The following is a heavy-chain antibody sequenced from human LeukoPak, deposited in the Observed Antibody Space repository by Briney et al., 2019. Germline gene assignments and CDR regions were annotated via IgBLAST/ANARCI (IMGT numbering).Heavy chain of an antibody. V-gene: IGHV3-53*01. D-gene: IGHD3-16*01. CDR3: ARGVGDPPLCVDV. J-gene: IGHJ6*02. Sequence: GGSLRLSCAASGFSVDGNYMNWVRQAPGKVPGWVSFIHSAAGTYYADSVKGRFTISRDTSKNTLYLEMKSLRVEDTAVYYCARGVGDPPLCVDVWGRGTTVTVSS. CDR2: IHSAAGT. CDR1: GFSVDGNY.